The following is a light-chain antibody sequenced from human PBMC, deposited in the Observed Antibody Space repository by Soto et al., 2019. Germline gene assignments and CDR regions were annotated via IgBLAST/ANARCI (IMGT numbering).Light chain of an antibody. J-gene: IGKJ1*01. CDR2: GAS. Sequence: EVVLTQSPGTLSLSPGERATLSCRASQSVDNRLAWYQQKPGQPPRLLIYGASSRATGIPDRFSGSGSGTDFTLTISSLEPEDFAVYYCQQYGSSPLTFGQGTKVDIK. V-gene: IGKV3-20*01. CDR3: QQYGSSPLT. CDR1: QSVDNR.